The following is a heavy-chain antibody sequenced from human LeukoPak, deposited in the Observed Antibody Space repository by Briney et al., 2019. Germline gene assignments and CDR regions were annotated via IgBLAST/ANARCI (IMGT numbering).Heavy chain of an antibody. Sequence: GGSLRLSCAASGFSFSDYAMHWVRQAPGKGLEWVAVISYDAINRFYTDSVKGRFTISRDDSNNTLFLQVNSLRTEDTAVYYCAKGGPKVYRLCDFWGQGTLVTVSS. D-gene: IGHD2-8*01. CDR2: ISYDAINR. CDR3: AKGGPKVYRLCDF. CDR1: GFSFSDYA. V-gene: IGHV3-30*18. J-gene: IGHJ4*02.